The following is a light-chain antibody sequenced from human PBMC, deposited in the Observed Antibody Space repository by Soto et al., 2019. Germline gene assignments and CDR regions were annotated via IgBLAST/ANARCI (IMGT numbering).Light chain of an antibody. CDR2: EVS. J-gene: IGLJ1*01. V-gene: IGLV2-23*02. Sequence: QSALTQAASVSGSPGQSITISCTGTSSDVGSYNLVSWYQLHPGKAPKLMIYEVSKRPSGLSNRFSGSKSGNTASLTISGLQAEDEADYYCCSYAGSRTPLIFGTGTKLTVL. CDR1: SSDVGSYNL. CDR3: CSYAGSRTPLI.